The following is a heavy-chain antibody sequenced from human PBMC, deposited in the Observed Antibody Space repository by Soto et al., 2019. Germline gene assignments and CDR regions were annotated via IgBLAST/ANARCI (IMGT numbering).Heavy chain of an antibody. V-gene: IGHV1-8*01. CDR2: MNPNSGNT. CDR1: GYTFTSYD. D-gene: IGHD3-10*01. Sequence: ASVKVSCKASGYTFTSYDINWVRQATGPGLEWMGWMNPNSGNTGYAQKFQGWVTMTRDTSISTAYMELSRLRSDDTAVYYCARDGVWFGELPAYYYGMDVWGQGTTVTVSS. J-gene: IGHJ6*02. CDR3: ARDGVWFGELPAYYYGMDV.